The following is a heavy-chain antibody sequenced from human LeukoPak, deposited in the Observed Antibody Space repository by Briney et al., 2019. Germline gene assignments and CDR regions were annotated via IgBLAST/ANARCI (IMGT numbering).Heavy chain of an antibody. Sequence: PSETLSLTCTVSGYSISSGYYWGWIRQPPGKGLEWIGSIYHSGSTYYNPSLKSRVTISVDTSKNRFSLKLSSVTAADTAVYYCARERIAAADITFDYWGQGTLVTVSS. CDR1: GYSISSGYY. CDR3: ARERIAAADITFDY. CDR2: IYHSGST. V-gene: IGHV4-38-2*02. D-gene: IGHD6-13*01. J-gene: IGHJ4*02.